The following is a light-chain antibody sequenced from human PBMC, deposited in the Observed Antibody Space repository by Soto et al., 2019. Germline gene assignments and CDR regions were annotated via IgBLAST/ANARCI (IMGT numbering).Light chain of an antibody. V-gene: IGLV2-23*01. CDR3: CSYAGSSTR. Sequence: QSALAQPASVSASPGQSITISCTGISSDVGSYNLVSWYQQHPGKAPKLMIYEGSKRPSGVSNRFSGSNSGNTASLTISGLQAEDEADYYCCSYAGSSTRFGGGTKVTVL. CDR2: EGS. CDR1: SSDVGSYNL. J-gene: IGLJ2*01.